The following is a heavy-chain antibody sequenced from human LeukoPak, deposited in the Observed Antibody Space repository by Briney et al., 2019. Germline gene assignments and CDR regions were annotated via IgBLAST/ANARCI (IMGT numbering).Heavy chain of an antibody. V-gene: IGHV5-51*01. CDR1: GYSFTSYW. Sequence: GESLKISCKGSGYSFTSYWIGWVRQMPGKGLEWMGIIYPGDSDTRYSPSFQGQVTISADKSISTAYLQWSSLKASDTAMYYCATYDLTGDRGLNASDIWGQGTMVTVSS. CDR3: ATYDLTGDRGLNASDI. J-gene: IGHJ3*02. D-gene: IGHD7-27*01. CDR2: IYPGDSDT.